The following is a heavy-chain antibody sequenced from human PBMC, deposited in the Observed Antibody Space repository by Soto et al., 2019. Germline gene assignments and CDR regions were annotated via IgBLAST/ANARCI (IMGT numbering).Heavy chain of an antibody. J-gene: IGHJ6*02. CDR2: IIPIFSTA. V-gene: IGHV1-69*13. Sequence: SVKVSCKASGGTFSSYAISWVRQAPGQGLEWMGGIIPIFSTANYAQKFQGRVTITADESTSTAYMELSSLRSEDTAVYYCARPAAAGTGNGMDVWGQGTTVTVSS. D-gene: IGHD6-13*01. CDR3: ARPAAAGTGNGMDV. CDR1: GGTFSSYA.